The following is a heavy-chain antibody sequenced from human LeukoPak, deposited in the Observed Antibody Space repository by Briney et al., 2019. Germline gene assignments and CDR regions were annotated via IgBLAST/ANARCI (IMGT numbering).Heavy chain of an antibody. J-gene: IGHJ4*02. CDR2: IYHSGSI. V-gene: IGHV4-59*01. CDR1: GGSISGYY. CDR3: ARDLHEDPYYFDY. D-gene: IGHD2-15*01. Sequence: SETLSLTCTVSGGSISGYYWSWIRQPPGKGLEWIGNIYHSGSISYNPSLKSRVTISVDTSKNQFSLKLSSVTAADTAVYYCARDLHEDPYYFDYWGQGTLVTVSS.